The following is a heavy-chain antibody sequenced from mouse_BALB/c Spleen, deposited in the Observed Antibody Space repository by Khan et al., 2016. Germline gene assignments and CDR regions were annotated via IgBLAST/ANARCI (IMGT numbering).Heavy chain of an antibody. CDR3: ARHDGSSYVRGMDY. J-gene: IGHJ4*01. V-gene: IGHV3-8*02. CDR2: ITYSGST. CDR1: GDSITSGY. D-gene: IGHD1-1*01. Sequence: EVQLQESGPSLVKPSQALSLTCSVTGDSITSGYWNWIRKFPGIKLEYMGYITYSGSTYYNPSLKSRISITRDTSKNQYFLQLISVTTEDTATYYCARHDGSSYVRGMDYWGQGTSVTVSS.